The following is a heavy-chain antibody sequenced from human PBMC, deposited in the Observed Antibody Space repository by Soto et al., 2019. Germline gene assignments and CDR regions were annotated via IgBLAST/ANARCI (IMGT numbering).Heavy chain of an antibody. CDR3: ASQGGDILFVQADDGHHYGIDV. CDR1: GGSFSGYY. J-gene: IGHJ6*02. Sequence: PSETLYLSCAVYGGSFSGYYWCWIRQPPGKGLEWIGEINHSGSTNYNPSLKSRVTISVDTSKNQFSLKLSSVTAADTAVYYCASQGGDILFVQADDGHHYGIDVRALRTTVPVS. D-gene: IGHD2-2*01. CDR2: INHSGST. V-gene: IGHV4-34*01.